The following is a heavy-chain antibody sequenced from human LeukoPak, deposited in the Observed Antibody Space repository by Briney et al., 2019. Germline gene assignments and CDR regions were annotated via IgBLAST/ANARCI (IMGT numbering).Heavy chain of an antibody. V-gene: IGHV4-39*01. D-gene: IGHD3-3*01. CDR1: GGSISSSSYY. Sequence: PSQTLSLTCTVSGGSISSSSYYWGWIRQPPGKGLEWIGSIYYSGSTYYNPSLKSRVTISVDTSKNQFSLKLSSVTAADTAVYYCASLFRDFWSGYVGNIDYWGQGTLVTVSS. CDR2: IYYSGST. J-gene: IGHJ4*02. CDR3: ASLFRDFWSGYVGNIDY.